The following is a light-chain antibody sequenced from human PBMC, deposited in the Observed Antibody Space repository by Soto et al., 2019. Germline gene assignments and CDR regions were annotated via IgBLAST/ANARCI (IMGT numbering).Light chain of an antibody. V-gene: IGKV1-5*01. J-gene: IGKJ3*01. CDR1: QSISSW. CDR3: QQYNSYSPVT. Sequence: DIQMTQSPSTLSASVGDRVTITCRASQSISSWVAWYQQKPGKAPKLLIYDASSLESGVPSRFSGSGSGTEFTLTISSLQPDDFATYYCQQYNSYSPVTFGPGTKVDIK. CDR2: DAS.